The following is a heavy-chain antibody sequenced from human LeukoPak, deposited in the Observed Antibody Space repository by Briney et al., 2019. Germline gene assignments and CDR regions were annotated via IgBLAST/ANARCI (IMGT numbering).Heavy chain of an antibody. CDR2: INHSGST. D-gene: IGHD6-6*01. CDR1: GFTVSSNY. J-gene: IGHJ4*02. Sequence: NPGGSLRLSCAASGFTVSSNYMSWIRQPPGKGLEWIGEINHSGSTNYNPSLKSRVTISVDTSKNQFSLKLSSVTAADTAVYYCARGSRGAARPHYFDYWGQGTLVTVSS. CDR3: ARGSRGAARPHYFDY. V-gene: IGHV4-34*01.